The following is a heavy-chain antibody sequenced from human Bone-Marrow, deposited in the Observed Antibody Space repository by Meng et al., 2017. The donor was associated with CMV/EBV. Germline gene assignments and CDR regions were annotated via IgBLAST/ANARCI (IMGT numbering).Heavy chain of an antibody. D-gene: IGHD1-26*01. J-gene: IGHJ4*02. CDR2: IYYSGST. CDR1: GGSISSSSYY. CDR3: ATLRWDGSYRSFDY. V-gene: IGHV4-39*07. Sequence: ESLKISCTVSGGSISSSSYYWGWIRQPPGKGLEWIGSIYYSGSTYYNPSLKSRVTISVDTSKNQFSLKLSSVTAADTAVYYCATLRWDGSYRSFDYWGQGTLVTVSS.